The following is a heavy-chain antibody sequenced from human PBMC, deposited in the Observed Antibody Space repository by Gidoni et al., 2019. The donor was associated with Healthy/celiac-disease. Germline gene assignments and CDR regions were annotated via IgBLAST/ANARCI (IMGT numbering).Heavy chain of an antibody. Sequence: QVQLVESGGGVVQPGRSLRLSCAASGFTFSSYAMHWVRQAPGKGLEWVAVISYDGSNKYYADSVKGRFTISRDNSKNTLYLQMNSLRAEDTAVYYCARDYGELDYGDERGFDYWGQGTLVTVSS. J-gene: IGHJ4*02. D-gene: IGHD4-17*01. CDR3: ARDYGELDYGDERGFDY. V-gene: IGHV3-30-3*01. CDR2: ISYDGSNK. CDR1: GFTFSSYA.